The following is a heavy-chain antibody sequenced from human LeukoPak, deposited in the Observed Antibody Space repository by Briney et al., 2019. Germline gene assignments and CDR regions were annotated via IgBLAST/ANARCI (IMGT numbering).Heavy chain of an antibody. D-gene: IGHD4-17*01. V-gene: IGHV1-69*04. Sequence: GASVKVSCKASGGTFSSYAISWVRQAPGQGLEWMGRIIPIFGMANYAQKFQGRVTITADKSTSTAYMEPSSLRSEDTAVYYCARSSPTVTTEDWGQGTLVTVSS. CDR3: ARSSPTVTTED. CDR2: IIPIFGMA. CDR1: GGTFSSYA. J-gene: IGHJ4*02.